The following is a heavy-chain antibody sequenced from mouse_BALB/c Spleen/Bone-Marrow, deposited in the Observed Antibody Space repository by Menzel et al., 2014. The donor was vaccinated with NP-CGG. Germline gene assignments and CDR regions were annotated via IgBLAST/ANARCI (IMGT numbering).Heavy chain of an antibody. Sequence: VQLVESGAELVRPGSSVTISCKASGYAFSSYWMNWVKQRPGQGLEWIGQLYPGDGDTNYNGKFKGKATLTADKSSSTAYMQLSSLTSEDSAVYFCARDDGLAYWGQGTLVTVSA. J-gene: IGHJ3*01. CDR1: GYAFSSYW. CDR2: LYPGDGDT. CDR3: ARDDGLAY. D-gene: IGHD2-12*01. V-gene: IGHV1-80*01.